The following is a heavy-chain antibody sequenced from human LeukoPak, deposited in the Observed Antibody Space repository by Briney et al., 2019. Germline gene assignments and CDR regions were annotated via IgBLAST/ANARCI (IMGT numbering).Heavy chain of an antibody. CDR1: GSTFSSYA. CDR3: AKDSGYSSSWYDFDY. Sequence: PGGSLRLSCAASGSTFSSYAMTWVRQAPGKGLEWVSAISGSGGSTYYADSVKGRFTMSRDNSKNTLYLQMSSLRAEDTAVYYCAKDSGYSSSWYDFDYWGQGTLVTVSS. J-gene: IGHJ4*02. V-gene: IGHV3-23*01. D-gene: IGHD6-13*01. CDR2: ISGSGGST.